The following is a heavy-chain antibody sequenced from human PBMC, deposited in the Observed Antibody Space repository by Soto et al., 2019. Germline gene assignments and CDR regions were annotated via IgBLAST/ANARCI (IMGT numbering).Heavy chain of an antibody. Sequence: QVQLVQSGAEVKKPGASVKVSCKASGYTFTSYGISWVRQAPGQGLEWMGWISAYNGNTNYAQKLQGRVNMTTDTSTSTAYMELRSLRSDDTAVYYCARVRDVSASGYSYGYYYGMDVWGQGATVTVSS. V-gene: IGHV1-18*01. D-gene: IGHD5-18*01. J-gene: IGHJ6*02. CDR2: ISAYNGNT. CDR3: ARVRDVSASGYSYGYYYGMDV. CDR1: GYTFTSYG.